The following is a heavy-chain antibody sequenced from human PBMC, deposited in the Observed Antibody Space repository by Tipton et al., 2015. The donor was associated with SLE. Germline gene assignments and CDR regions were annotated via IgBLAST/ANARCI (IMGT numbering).Heavy chain of an antibody. V-gene: IGHV4-38-2*02. CDR1: GYSISSGYY. D-gene: IGHD7-27*01. Sequence: GLVKPSETLSLTCTVSGYSISSGYYWGWIRQPPGKGLEWIGNIYHSGSTSYNPSLKSRVTISLDTSKNQLSLTLSSVTAADTAVYYCARDLDWGSLDYWGQGTLVTVSS. J-gene: IGHJ4*02. CDR3: ARDLDWGSLDY. CDR2: IYHSGST.